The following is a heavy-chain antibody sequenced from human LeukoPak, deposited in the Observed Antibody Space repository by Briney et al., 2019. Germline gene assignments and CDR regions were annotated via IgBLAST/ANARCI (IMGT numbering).Heavy chain of an antibody. V-gene: IGHV3-23*01. Sequence: GGSLRLSCAASGFTFSSYAMTWVRQTPGKGPGWVSHISGSGSGTYYAASVKGRFTISRDNSKNALYLQMNSLRAEDTALYYCAKPRGGTYQYYFDYWGQGALVTVSS. CDR1: GFTFSSYA. CDR3: AKPRGGTYQYYFDY. D-gene: IGHD1-26*01. CDR2: ISGSGSGT. J-gene: IGHJ4*02.